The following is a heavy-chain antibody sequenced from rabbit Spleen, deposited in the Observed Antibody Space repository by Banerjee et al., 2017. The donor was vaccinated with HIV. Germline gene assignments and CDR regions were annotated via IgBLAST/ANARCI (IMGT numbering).Heavy chain of an antibody. CDR3: ARDAAGREDFNL. D-gene: IGHD4-2*01. Sequence: QQLEESGGGLVKPGASLTLTCTASGFSFSSGYDMCWVRQAPGKGLELIACIDVGSSGNTYYASWAKGRFTISKASSTTVTLQMTSLTAADTATYFCARDAAGREDFNLWGQGTLVTVS. J-gene: IGHJ4*01. CDR2: IDVGSSGNT. V-gene: IGHV1S40*01. CDR1: GFSFSSGYD.